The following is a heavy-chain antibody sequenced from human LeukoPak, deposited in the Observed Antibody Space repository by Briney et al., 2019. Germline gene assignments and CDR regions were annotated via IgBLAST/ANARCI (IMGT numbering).Heavy chain of an antibody. CDR3: ARDPVMTTVTTNYFDY. J-gene: IGHJ4*02. CDR1: GFTFSSYA. CDR2: ISYDGSNK. V-gene: IGHV3-30*04. D-gene: IGHD4-17*01. Sequence: PGRSLRLSCAASGFTFSSYAMHWVRQAPGKGLEGVGVISYDGSNKYYADSVKGRFTISRDNSKNTLYLQMNSLRAEDTAVYYCARDPVMTTVTTNYFDYWGQGTLVTVSS.